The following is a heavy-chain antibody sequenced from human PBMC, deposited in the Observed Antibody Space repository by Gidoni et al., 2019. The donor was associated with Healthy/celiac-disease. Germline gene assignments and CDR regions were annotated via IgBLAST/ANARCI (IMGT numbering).Heavy chain of an antibody. D-gene: IGHD3-10*01. V-gene: IGHV3-21*01. Sequence: EVQLVESGGGLVKPGGSLRLSCAASGFTFSSYSMNWVRQAPGKGLEWVSSISSSSSYIYYADSVKGRFTISRDNAKNSLYLQMNSLRAEDTAVYYCARDRRGGSGSLPLDYWGQGTLVTVSS. CDR1: GFTFSSYS. CDR2: ISSSSSYI. CDR3: ARDRRGGSGSLPLDY. J-gene: IGHJ4*02.